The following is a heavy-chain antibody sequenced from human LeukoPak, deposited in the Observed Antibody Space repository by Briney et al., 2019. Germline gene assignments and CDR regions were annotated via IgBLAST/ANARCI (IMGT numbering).Heavy chain of an antibody. CDR3: ARDGHGGNSFDL. CDR2: INANSGGT. Sequence: ASVKLSCKASGYTFTDSYMHWVRQAPGQGVEWMGWINANSGGTDYAQKFQDRVTMTRDTSIRTAYMELSRLTSDDTAVYYCARDGHGGNSFDLWGQGTLVTVSS. CDR1: GYTFTDSY. D-gene: IGHD4-23*01. J-gene: IGHJ4*02. V-gene: IGHV1-2*02.